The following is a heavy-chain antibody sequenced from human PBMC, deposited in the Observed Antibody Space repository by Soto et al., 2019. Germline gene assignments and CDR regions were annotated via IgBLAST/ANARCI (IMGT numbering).Heavy chain of an antibody. CDR2: ISHDGSNK. J-gene: IGHJ6*02. V-gene: IGHV3-30*18. CDR3: AKAPSLYYYYYGMDV. CDR1: GFTFSSYG. Sequence: QVQLVESGGGVVQPGRSLRLSCAASGFTFSSYGMHWVRQAPGKGLEWVAVISHDGSNKYYADSVKGRFTISRDNSKNTLYLQMNSLRAEDTAVYYCAKAPSLYYYYYGMDVWGQGTTVTVSS. D-gene: IGHD6-6*01.